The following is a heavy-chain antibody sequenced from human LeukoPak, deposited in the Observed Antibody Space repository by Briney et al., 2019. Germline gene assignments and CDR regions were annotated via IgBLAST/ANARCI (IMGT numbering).Heavy chain of an antibody. CDR3: ARDLPSTSNWELDY. CDR2: INPNIPNTDDT. D-gene: IGHD7-27*01. Sequence: GASVKVSCKASGYTFIDYYIHWVRQAPGRGLEWMGRINPNIPNTDDTDYAQNFQGRVTMTRDTSISTAFMELSRLTSDDTAVYYCARDLPSTSNWELDYWGQGTLVTVSS. J-gene: IGHJ4*02. CDR1: GYTFIDYY. V-gene: IGHV1-2*06.